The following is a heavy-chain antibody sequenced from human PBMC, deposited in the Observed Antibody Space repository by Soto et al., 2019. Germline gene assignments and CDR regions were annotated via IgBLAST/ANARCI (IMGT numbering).Heavy chain of an antibody. CDR1: GYTFSNYG. CDR2: ISLYSDGT. V-gene: IGHV1-18*01. D-gene: IGHD2-2*01. Sequence: QVQLVQSGGEVKRPGASVKVSCKTSGYTFSNYGITWVRQAPGQPLEWLGWISLYSDGTNYAQKSQGRVPMTTDTSTTTAYMELRSLRSDDTAFYYCARVVPGAAAWFGPWGQGTLVTVSS. CDR3: ARVVPGAAAWFGP. J-gene: IGHJ5*02.